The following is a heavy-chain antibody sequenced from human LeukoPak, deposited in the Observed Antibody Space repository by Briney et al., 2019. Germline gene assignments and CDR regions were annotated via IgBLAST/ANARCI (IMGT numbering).Heavy chain of an antibody. CDR3: VTPTREKTVAAVYLS. CDR1: GYTLTDYY. Sequence: ASVKVSCKASGYTLTDYYMHWVRQAPGKGLEWMGRADPEGGEAIYAAKFQGRVTITADTSIDTVYMELSSLRSEDTAVYYCVTPTREKTVAAVYLSWGQGTQVTVSS. CDR2: ADPEGGEA. D-gene: IGHD2-15*01. J-gene: IGHJ5*02. V-gene: IGHV1-69-2*01.